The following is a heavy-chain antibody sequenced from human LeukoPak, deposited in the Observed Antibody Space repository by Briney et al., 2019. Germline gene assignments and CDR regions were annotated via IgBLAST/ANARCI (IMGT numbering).Heavy chain of an antibody. CDR1: GFTFSSYW. CDR3: ARDAVDTANAV. CDR2: IKQDGSKK. D-gene: IGHD5-18*01. V-gene: IGHV3-7*01. J-gene: IGHJ6*02. Sequence: GGSLRLSCAASGFTFSSYWMSWVRQAPGKGLEWVAKIKQDGSKKYYVDSVKGRFTISRDNAKNSLYLQMNSLRAEDTAVYYCARDAVDTANAVWGQGTTVTVSS.